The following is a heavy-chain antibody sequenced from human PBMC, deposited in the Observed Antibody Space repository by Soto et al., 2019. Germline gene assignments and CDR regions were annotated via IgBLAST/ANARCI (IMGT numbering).Heavy chain of an antibody. D-gene: IGHD3-9*01. CDR3: ARDADTLTSYYYYGMDV. V-gene: IGHV3-48*01. Sequence: PGGSLSLSCAASGFTFSGYSMNWVRQAPGKGLELLAYISSTSDTIFYADSVKGRFTVSRDNAKNLLYLQMNNLRVEDTAVFYCARDADTLTSYYYYGMDVWGQGTTVTVSS. J-gene: IGHJ6*02. CDR2: ISSTSDTI. CDR1: GFTFSGYS.